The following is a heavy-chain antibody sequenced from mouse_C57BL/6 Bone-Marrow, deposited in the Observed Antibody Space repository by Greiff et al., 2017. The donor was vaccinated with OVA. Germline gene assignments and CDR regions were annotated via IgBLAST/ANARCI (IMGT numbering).Heavy chain of an antibody. Sequence: EVKLQESGPGLVKPSQSLSLTCSVTGYSITSGYYWNWIRQFPGNKLEWMGYISYDGSNNYNPSLKNRISITRDTSKNQFFLKLNSVTTEDTATYYCARDGTVYAMDYWGQGTSVTVSS. D-gene: IGHD1-1*02. CDR3: ARDGTVYAMDY. CDR2: ISYDGSN. CDR1: GYSITSGYY. V-gene: IGHV3-6*01. J-gene: IGHJ4*01.